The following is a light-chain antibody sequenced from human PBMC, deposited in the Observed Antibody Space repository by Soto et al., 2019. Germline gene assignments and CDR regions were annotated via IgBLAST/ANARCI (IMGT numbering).Light chain of an antibody. J-gene: IGKJ1*01. CDR2: GAS. Sequence: EIVMTQSPATLSVSPGERVTLSCRASQNIGSNLAWYQQKFGQAPRLLIYGASTRVTGIPARISGSGSGAEFTLTITSLQYEDFGVYHCQQYHNWWTFGQGTKVDI. V-gene: IGKV3-15*01. CDR1: QNIGSN. CDR3: QQYHNWWT.